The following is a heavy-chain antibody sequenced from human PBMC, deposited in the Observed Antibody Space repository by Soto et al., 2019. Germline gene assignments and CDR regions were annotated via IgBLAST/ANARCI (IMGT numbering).Heavy chain of an antibody. Sequence: SVKVSCKASGGTFSSYAISWVRPAPGQGLEWMGGIIPIFGTANYAQKFQGRVTITADKSTSTAYMELSSLRAEDTAVYYCARESLLWFGESPPMDVWGQGTTVTVSS. V-gene: IGHV1-69*06. D-gene: IGHD3-10*01. CDR3: ARESLLWFGESPPMDV. CDR1: GGTFSSYA. CDR2: IIPIFGTA. J-gene: IGHJ6*02.